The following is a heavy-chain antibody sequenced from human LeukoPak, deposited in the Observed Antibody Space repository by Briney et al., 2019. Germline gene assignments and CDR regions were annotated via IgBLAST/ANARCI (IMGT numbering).Heavy chain of an antibody. CDR1: GGTFSSYA. V-gene: IGHV1-69*13. CDR2: IIPIFGTA. D-gene: IGHD2-2*01. CDR3: ARGNSPLGYCSSTSCYDFDC. Sequence: SVKVSCKASGGTFSSYAISWVRQAPGQGLEWMGGIIPIFGTANYAQKFQGRVTITADESTSTAYMELSSLRSEDTAVYYCARGNSPLGYCSSTSCYDFDCWGQGTLVTVSS. J-gene: IGHJ4*02.